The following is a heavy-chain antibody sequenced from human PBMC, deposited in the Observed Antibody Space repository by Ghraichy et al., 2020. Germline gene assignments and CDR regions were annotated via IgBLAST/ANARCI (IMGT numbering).Heavy chain of an antibody. CDR3: ARSGGGGDIVATIDY. Sequence: GGSLRLSCAASGFTFSSYSMNWVRQAPGKGLEWVSSISSSSSYIYYADSVKGRFTISRDNAKNSLYLQMNSLRAEDTAVYYCARSGGGGDIVATIDYWGQGTLVTVSS. J-gene: IGHJ4*02. D-gene: IGHD5-12*01. CDR1: GFTFSSYS. V-gene: IGHV3-21*01. CDR2: ISSSSSYI.